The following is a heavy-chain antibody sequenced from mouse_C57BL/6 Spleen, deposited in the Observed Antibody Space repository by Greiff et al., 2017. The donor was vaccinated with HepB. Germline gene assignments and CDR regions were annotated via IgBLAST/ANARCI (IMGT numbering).Heavy chain of an antibody. J-gene: IGHJ2*01. V-gene: IGHV1-76*01. CDR2: IYPGSGNT. CDR3: ARSQFDY. Sequence: VKLMESGAELVRPGASVKLSCKASGYTFTDYYINWVKQRPGQGLEWIARIYPGSGNTYYNEKFKGKATLTAEKSSSTAYMQLSSLTSEDSAVYFCARSQFDYWGQGTTLTVSS. CDR1: GYTFTDYY.